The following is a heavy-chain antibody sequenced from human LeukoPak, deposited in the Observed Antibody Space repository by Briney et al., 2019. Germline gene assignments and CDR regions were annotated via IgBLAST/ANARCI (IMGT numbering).Heavy chain of an antibody. CDR3: ARRAFNYYYYYMDV. J-gene: IGHJ6*03. V-gene: IGHV7-4-1*02. CDR1: GYTFTGYY. Sequence: ASVKVSCKASGYTFTGYYMHWVRQAPGQGLEWMGWINTNTGNPTYAQGFTGRFVFSLDTPVSTAYLQISSLKAEDTAVYYCARRAFNYYYYYMDVWGKGTTVTVSS. CDR2: INTNTGNP.